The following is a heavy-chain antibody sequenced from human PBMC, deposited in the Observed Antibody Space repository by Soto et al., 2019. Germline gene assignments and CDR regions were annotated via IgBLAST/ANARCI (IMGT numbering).Heavy chain of an antibody. Sequence: QVQLVQSGAEVKKPGSTVKVSCKASGGTFSSYAISWVRQAPGQGLEWMGGIIPIFGTANYAQKFQGRVTITADESTSTAYMEPSSLRSADTAVYYCARDRRDGYDPDAFDIWGQGTMVTVSS. V-gene: IGHV1-69*12. CDR1: GGTFSSYA. D-gene: IGHD5-12*01. CDR2: IIPIFGTA. J-gene: IGHJ3*02. CDR3: ARDRRDGYDPDAFDI.